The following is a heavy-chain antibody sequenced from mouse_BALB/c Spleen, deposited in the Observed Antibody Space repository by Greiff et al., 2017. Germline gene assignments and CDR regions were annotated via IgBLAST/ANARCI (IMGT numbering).Heavy chain of an antibody. D-gene: IGHD1-1*01. V-gene: IGHV1-69*02. CDR1: GYTFTSYW. CDR2: IDPSDSYT. Sequence: QVQLQQPGAELVKPGASVKLSCKASGYTFTSYWMHWVKQRPGQGLEWIGEIDPSDSYTNYNQKFKGKATLTVDKSSSTAYMQLSSLTSEDSAVYYCARGVYYGSSPLDYWGQGTTRTVSS. CDR3: ARGVYYGSSPLDY. J-gene: IGHJ2*01.